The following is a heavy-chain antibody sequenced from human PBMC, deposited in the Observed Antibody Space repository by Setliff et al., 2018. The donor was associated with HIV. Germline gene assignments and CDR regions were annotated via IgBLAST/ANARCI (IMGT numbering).Heavy chain of an antibody. CDR3: ARGRKKTLAVSGTRYFDF. Sequence: SETLSLTCAVSGYSISSGYYWGWIRQPPGKGLEWIGSIFHSGSTYYNPSLKSRLTISVDTSKNQFSLKLSSVTAADMGVYYCARGRKKTLAVSGTRYFDFWGQGTLVTVSS. V-gene: IGHV4-38-2*01. J-gene: IGHJ4*02. CDR1: GYSISSGYY. CDR2: IFHSGST. D-gene: IGHD6-19*01.